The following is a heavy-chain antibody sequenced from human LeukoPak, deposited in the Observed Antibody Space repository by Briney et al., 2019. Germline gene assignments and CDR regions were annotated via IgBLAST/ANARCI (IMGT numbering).Heavy chain of an antibody. CDR2: INPNSGGT. Sequence: ASVKVSCKASGYTFTGYYMHWVRQAPGQGLEWMGWINPNSGGTNYAQKFQGRVTMTRDTSISTAYMELSRLRSDDTAVYYCARANYYGSGMDNERKISYYYYYMDVWGKGTTVTVSS. J-gene: IGHJ6*03. D-gene: IGHD3-10*01. CDR3: ARANYYGSGMDNERKISYYYYYMDV. V-gene: IGHV1-2*02. CDR1: GYTFTGYY.